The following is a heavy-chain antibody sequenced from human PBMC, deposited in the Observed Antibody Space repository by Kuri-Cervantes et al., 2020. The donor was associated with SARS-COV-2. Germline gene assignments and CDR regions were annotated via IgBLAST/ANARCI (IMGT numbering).Heavy chain of an antibody. J-gene: IGHJ3*02. CDR1: GFTFSSYG. Sequence: GGSLRLSCAASGFTFSSYGMHWVRQAPGKGLEWVAFIRYDGSNKYYADSVKGRFTISRDNSKNTLYLQMNSLRAEDTAVYYCAKDMYYDSSGFYDAFDIWGQGTMVTVSS. CDR3: AKDMYYDSSGFYDAFDI. V-gene: IGHV3-30*02. CDR2: IRYDGSNK. D-gene: IGHD3-22*01.